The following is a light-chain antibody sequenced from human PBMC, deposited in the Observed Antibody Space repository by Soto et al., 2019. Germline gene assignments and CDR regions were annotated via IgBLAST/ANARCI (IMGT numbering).Light chain of an antibody. CDR2: DAS. V-gene: IGKV3-15*01. CDR1: HSANTN. J-gene: IGKJ1*01. Sequence: EGVMTQSPATLSVSPGDRAILSCRASHSANTNLAWYQQRPGQPPRLLIYDASTRASDVPGRFSGSGSGREFTLTISSLQSEDFAIYSCHQYNSWPWTFGQGTKVDIK. CDR3: HQYNSWPWT.